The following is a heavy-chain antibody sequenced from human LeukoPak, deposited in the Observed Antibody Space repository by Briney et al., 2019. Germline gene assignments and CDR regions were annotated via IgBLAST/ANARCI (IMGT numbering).Heavy chain of an antibody. D-gene: IGHD2-21*02. J-gene: IGHJ4*02. CDR1: GFTFSNYA. CDR2: ISGTSGTI. CDR3: AKRLGDPRAFDY. V-gene: IGHV3-23*01. Sequence: GGSLRLSCAAAGFTFSNYAVSGARQAPGKGLEWVSGISGTSGTINYAAPVKGRFTISRDNSKNTLYLQMNSLRVDDMAVYYCAKRLGDPRAFDYWGQGTLVTVSS.